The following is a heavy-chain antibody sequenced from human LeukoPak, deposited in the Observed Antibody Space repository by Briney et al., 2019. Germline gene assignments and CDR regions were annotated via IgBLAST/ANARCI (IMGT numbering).Heavy chain of an antibody. V-gene: IGHV3-21*01. CDR2: ISSSSSYI. J-gene: IGHJ4*02. D-gene: IGHD3-9*01. CDR3: ASSTPEYYDILTGYYPSLYYFDY. CDR1: GFTFSSYS. Sequence: PGGSLRLSCAASGFTFSSYSMNWVRQAPGKGLEWVATISSSSSYIYYADSLKGRFTISRDNAKNSLYLEMNSLRAEDTAVYYCASSTPEYYDILTGYYPSLYYFDYWGQGTLVTVSS.